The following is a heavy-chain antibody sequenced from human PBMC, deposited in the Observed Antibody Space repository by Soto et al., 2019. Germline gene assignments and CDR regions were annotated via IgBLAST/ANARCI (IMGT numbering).Heavy chain of an antibody. V-gene: IGHV1-3*01. Sequence: QVQLVQSGAEVKKPGASVKVSCKASGYTFTSYAMHWVRQAPGQRLEWMGWINAGNGNTKYSQKFQGRVTITRDTAASTAYMELSSLRSEDTAVYYCARGPSYSSGWYGGYYYYYGMDVWGQGPTVTVSS. CDR1: GYTFTSYA. J-gene: IGHJ6*02. CDR2: INAGNGNT. D-gene: IGHD6-19*01. CDR3: ARGPSYSSGWYGGYYYYYGMDV.